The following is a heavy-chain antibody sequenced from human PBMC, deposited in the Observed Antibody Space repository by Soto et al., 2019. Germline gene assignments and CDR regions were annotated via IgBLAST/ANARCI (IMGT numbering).Heavy chain of an antibody. Sequence: KTSETLSLTXDVYGGSFSGYFWNWIRQSPGKGLEWIGKVNHNGRNNYNPSLKSRVTISLDMSKKQISPKLTSVTAADTAVYYCARGGSSDWQVAFDFWGQGTMVTVSS. CDR1: GGSFSGYF. CDR2: VNHNGRN. V-gene: IGHV4-34*01. D-gene: IGHD6-19*01. CDR3: ARGGSSDWQVAFDF. J-gene: IGHJ3*01.